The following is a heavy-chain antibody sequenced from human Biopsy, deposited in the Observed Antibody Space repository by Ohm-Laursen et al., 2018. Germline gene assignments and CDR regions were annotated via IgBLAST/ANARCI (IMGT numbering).Heavy chain of an antibody. CDR2: IFNSANT. V-gene: IGHV4-31*01. J-gene: IGHJ5*02. Sequence: TLSLTCTVPGGSISSGGSCWSWIRQRPGKGLEWIGYIFNSANTYYNPSLKNLITISGDTSKNQFSLKLNSVTAADTAVYYCARGDYFDSNGYFWFDPWGQGTLVTVSS. D-gene: IGHD3-22*01. CDR1: GGSISSGGSC. CDR3: ARGDYFDSNGYFWFDP.